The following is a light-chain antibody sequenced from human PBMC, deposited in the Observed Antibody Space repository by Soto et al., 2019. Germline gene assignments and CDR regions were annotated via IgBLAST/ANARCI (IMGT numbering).Light chain of an antibody. CDR1: SSDVGGSKY. J-gene: IGLJ1*01. Sequence: QSALTQPPSVSGSPGQSVTISCTGTSSDVGGSKYVSWYQQHPGKAPKLIIYEVSERPSGVPDRFSGSKSGNTASLTVSGLQAEDEAHYYCNSYAGTSNVFGTGTKLTVL. V-gene: IGLV2-8*01. CDR2: EVS. CDR3: NSYAGTSNV.